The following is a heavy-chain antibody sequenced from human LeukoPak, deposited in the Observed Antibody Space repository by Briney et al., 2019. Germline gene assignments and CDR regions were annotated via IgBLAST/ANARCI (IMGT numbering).Heavy chain of an antibody. CDR1: GFTFSSYG. D-gene: IGHD2-2*01. CDR3: ARDRCSSTSCYQDY. J-gene: IGHJ4*02. Sequence: GGSLRLSCAASGFTFSSYGMHWVRQAPGKGLEWVAVIWYDGSNKYYAHSVKGRFTISRDNSKNTLYLQMNSLRAEDTAVYYCARDRCSSTSCYQDYWGQGTLVTVSS. CDR2: IWYDGSNK. V-gene: IGHV3-33*01.